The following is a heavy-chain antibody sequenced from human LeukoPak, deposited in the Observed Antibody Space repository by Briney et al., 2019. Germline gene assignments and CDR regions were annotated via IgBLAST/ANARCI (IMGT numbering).Heavy chain of an antibody. Sequence: SETLSLTCTVSGRSISVYYWSWVRQPPGKGLEWIGYIYNSGSTNYNPSLKSRLTISVDTSKNQCSLKLSSVTAADTAVYYCARDRELGYWGQGTLVTVSS. V-gene: IGHV4-59*01. J-gene: IGHJ4*02. CDR1: GRSISVYY. CDR3: ARDRELGY. CDR2: IYNSGST. D-gene: IGHD3-10*01.